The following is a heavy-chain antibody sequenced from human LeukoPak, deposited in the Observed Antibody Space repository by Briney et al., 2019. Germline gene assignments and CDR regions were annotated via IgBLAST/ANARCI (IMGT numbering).Heavy chain of an antibody. V-gene: IGHV4-59*08. Sequence: PSETLSLTCTVSGGSISSYYWSWIRQPPGKGLEWIGYVYYSGSSNYNPSLKSRVTISVDTSKNQFSLRLSSVTAADTAVYYCARHSYSGSYFDYWGQGTQVTVSS. J-gene: IGHJ4*02. CDR1: GGSISSYY. D-gene: IGHD1-26*01. CDR2: VYYSGSS. CDR3: ARHSYSGSYFDY.